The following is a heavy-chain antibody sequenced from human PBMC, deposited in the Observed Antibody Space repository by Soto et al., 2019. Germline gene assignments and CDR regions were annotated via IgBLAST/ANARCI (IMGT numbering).Heavy chain of an antibody. CDR3: AKRSPYSSGWYSPIFDY. V-gene: IGHV3-23*01. D-gene: IGHD6-13*01. Sequence: GCLRATCSGSGSSFSDYAMSGVRQAPGKGLEWVSVISESGGSTHYADSVRGRFTVSRDNSKNSLSLRMKSLRDEDTAVYFCAKRSPYSSGWYSPIFDYWGQGALVTVSS. CDR1: GSSFSDYA. J-gene: IGHJ4*02. CDR2: ISESGGST.